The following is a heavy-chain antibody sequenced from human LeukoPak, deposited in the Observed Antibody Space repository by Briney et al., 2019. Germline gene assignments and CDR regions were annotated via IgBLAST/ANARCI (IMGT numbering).Heavy chain of an antibody. D-gene: IGHD3-22*01. V-gene: IGHV3-23*01. CDR2: ISTSGGST. J-gene: IGHJ4*02. Sequence: QPGGSLRLSCAASGFTVSSYAMNWVRQAPGKGLEWVATISTSGGSTYYADFVKGRFTISRDNSKNTLYLQMNSLRAEDTAVYYCAGDSSGYYCPFDYWGQGTLVTVSS. CDR1: GFTVSSYA. CDR3: AGDSSGYYCPFDY.